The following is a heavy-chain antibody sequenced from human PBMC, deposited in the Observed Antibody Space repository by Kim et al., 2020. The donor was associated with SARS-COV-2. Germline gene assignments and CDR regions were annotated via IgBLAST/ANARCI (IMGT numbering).Heavy chain of an antibody. CDR2: ISSSSSYT. V-gene: IGHV3-11*06. D-gene: IGHD3-22*01. J-gene: IGHJ4*02. CDR3: ARDYYDSSGSNYFDY. CDR1: GFTFSDYY. Sequence: GGSLRLSCAASGFTFSDYYMSWIRQAPGKGLEWVSYISSSSSYTNYADSVKGRFTISRDNAKNSLYLQMNSLRAEDTAVYYCARDYYDSSGSNYFDYWGQGTLVTVSS.